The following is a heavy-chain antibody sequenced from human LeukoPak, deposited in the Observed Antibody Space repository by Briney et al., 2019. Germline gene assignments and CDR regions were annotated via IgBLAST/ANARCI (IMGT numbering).Heavy chain of an antibody. D-gene: IGHD3-22*01. J-gene: IGHJ4*02. CDR2: IFYSGSA. Sequence: PSETLSLTCIVSGDSISSSIYYWGWIRQPPGKGLEWIGSIFYSGSAYYNPSLKSRVTMSVDTSKNQFSLKLSSVTAADTAVYYCARHDAYYYDSSGYFSYWGQGTLVTVSS. CDR3: ARHDAYYYDSSGYFSY. CDR1: GDSISSSIYY. V-gene: IGHV4-39*01.